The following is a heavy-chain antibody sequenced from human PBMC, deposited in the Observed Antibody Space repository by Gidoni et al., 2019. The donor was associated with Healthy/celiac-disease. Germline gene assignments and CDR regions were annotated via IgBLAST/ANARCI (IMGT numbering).Heavy chain of an antibody. CDR3: AREAAFGGLSTFDI. CDR2: ISSSSSYI. D-gene: IGHD3-16*01. V-gene: IGHV3-21*01. CDR1: GFPFSTYS. J-gene: IGHJ3*02. Sequence: EVQLVESGGGLVKPGGSLRLSCAASGFPFSTYSMNWVRQAPGKGLEWVSSISSSSSYIYYADSVKGRFTISRDNAKNSLYLQMNSLRAEDTAVYYCAREAAFGGLSTFDIWGQGTMVTVSS.